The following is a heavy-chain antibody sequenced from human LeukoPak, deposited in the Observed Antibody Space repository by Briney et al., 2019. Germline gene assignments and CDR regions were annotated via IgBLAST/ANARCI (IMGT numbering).Heavy chain of an antibody. CDR1: VYTFTNCY. V-gene: IGHV1-2*02. D-gene: IGHD5-18*01. CDR3: GRTGYSYVCWWFES. Sequence: GASVTVSFTSSVYTFTNCYMHWMRLAPGQGLEWMGWINPNSGGTNYAQKFQGRVTMTRDTSISTAYMELSRRRSDDTAVYYSGRTGYSYVCWWFESWRQGTLVTVSS. J-gene: IGHJ5*01. CDR2: INPNSGGT.